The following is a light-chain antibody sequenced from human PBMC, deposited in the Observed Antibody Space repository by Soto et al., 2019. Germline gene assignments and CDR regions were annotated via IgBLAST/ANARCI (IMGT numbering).Light chain of an antibody. CDR1: QSFRGL. Sequence: EVVLTQSPVTLSLSPGERATLSCRASQSFRGLLAWYQQKPGQAPRLLIYDASSRATGIPDRFSGSGSGTGFTLTISRLEPEDFAVYYCQQYGSSGTFGQGTKVDIK. J-gene: IGKJ1*01. CDR2: DAS. V-gene: IGKV3-20*01. CDR3: QQYGSSGT.